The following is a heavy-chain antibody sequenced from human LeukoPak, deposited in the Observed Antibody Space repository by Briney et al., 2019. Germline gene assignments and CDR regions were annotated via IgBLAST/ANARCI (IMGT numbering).Heavy chain of an antibody. Sequence: SVKVSCKASGGTFSSYAISWVRQAPGQGLEWMGRIIPIFGIANYAQKFQGRVTITADKSTSTAYMELSSLRSEDTAVYYCAGAYYYDSSEGLNWFDPWGQGTLVTVSS. D-gene: IGHD3-22*01. V-gene: IGHV1-69*04. CDR2: IIPIFGIA. CDR3: AGAYYYDSSEGLNWFDP. CDR1: GGTFSSYA. J-gene: IGHJ5*02.